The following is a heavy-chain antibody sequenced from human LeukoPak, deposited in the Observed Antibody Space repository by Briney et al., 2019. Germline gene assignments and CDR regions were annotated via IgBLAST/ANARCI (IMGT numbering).Heavy chain of an antibody. Sequence: GESLKISFKGSGYRFTSYWIGWVRPMPGKGLEWMGMIYRGDSDTRFSTSFQGQDTISADKSISSAYLQWSSLMSSDTTVYYSARRYYDSSCTYYMDVWGKGTTVTASS. CDR2: IYRGDSDT. D-gene: IGHD3-22*01. CDR3: ARRYYDSSCTYYMDV. J-gene: IGHJ6*03. CDR1: GYRFTSYW. V-gene: IGHV5-51*01.